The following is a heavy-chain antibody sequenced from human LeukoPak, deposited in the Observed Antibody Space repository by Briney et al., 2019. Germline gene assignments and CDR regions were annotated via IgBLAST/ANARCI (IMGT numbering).Heavy chain of an antibody. CDR2: IYFSGST. Sequence: SETLSLTCAVSGGYISSYYWSWIRQPPGKGLEWIGYIYFSGSTNYNPSLKSRVTISVDTSKDQFSLKLNSVTAADTAVYYCARHGDLGSASHFVSWGQGTLVTVSS. J-gene: IGHJ4*02. V-gene: IGHV4-59*01. CDR3: ARHGDLGSASHFVS. D-gene: IGHD3-10*01. CDR1: GGYISSYY.